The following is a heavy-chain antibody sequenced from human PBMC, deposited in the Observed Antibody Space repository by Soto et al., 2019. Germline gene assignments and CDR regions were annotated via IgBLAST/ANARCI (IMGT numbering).Heavy chain of an antibody. D-gene: IGHD6-13*01. J-gene: IGHJ6*02. CDR3: ARVAAAGGYYYGMDV. Sequence: ASVKVSCKASGYTFTGYYMHWVRQAPGQGLEWMGWINPNSGGTNYAQKFQGRVTMTRDTSISTAYMELSRLRSDDTDVYYCARVAAAGGYYYGMDVWGQGTPVTVSS. V-gene: IGHV1-2*02. CDR2: INPNSGGT. CDR1: GYTFTGYY.